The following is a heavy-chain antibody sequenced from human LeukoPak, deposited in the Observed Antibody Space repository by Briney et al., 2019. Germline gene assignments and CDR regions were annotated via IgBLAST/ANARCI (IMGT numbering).Heavy chain of an antibody. Sequence: GESLKISCKGSGYSFSSYWIGWVRQMPGKGLEWMGIIYPGDSDTRYSPSFQGQVTISADKSISTAYLQWSSLTASDTAMYYCARHRPYSSVWRHFDYWGQGTLVTVSS. J-gene: IGHJ4*02. CDR1: GYSFSSYW. CDR3: ARHRPYSSVWRHFDY. V-gene: IGHV5-51*01. CDR2: IYPGDSDT. D-gene: IGHD6-19*01.